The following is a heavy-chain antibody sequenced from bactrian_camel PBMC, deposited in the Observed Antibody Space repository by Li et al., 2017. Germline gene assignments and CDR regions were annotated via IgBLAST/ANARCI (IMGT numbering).Heavy chain of an antibody. CDR1: GFAFSDYS. V-gene: IGHV3S10*01. Sequence: DVQLVESGGGLVQPGGSLRLSCATSGFAFSDYSMNWVRQPPGVGYFKWVATIERDGTASYTPTVKGRFTISRDNANNAVYLQLDNLRTDDTAMYYCRRDSNIPESQGTQVTVSS. CDR2: IERDGTA. D-gene: IGHD4*01. J-gene: IGHJ4*01.